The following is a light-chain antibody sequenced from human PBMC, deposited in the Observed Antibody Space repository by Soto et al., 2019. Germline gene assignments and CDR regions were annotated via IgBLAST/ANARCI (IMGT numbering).Light chain of an antibody. CDR2: AAS. Sequence: DIQMTQSPSSLSAFVGDTVTINCRATDSIDRYLNWYQQKPGQAPRALITAASTLESGVPSRFSGSGSGTDCTLTINNLQPEDFATYYCQRTYNAPFTFGPGTKVSIK. V-gene: IGKV1-39*01. CDR1: DSIDRY. J-gene: IGKJ3*01. CDR3: QRTYNAPFT.